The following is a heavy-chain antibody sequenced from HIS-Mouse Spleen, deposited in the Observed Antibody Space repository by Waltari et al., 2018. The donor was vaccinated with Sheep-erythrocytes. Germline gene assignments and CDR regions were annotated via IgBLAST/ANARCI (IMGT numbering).Heavy chain of an antibody. D-gene: IGHD5-12*01. Sequence: VVQPGRSLRLSCAASGFTFSSYAMHWVRQAPGKGLEWVAVISYDGSNKYYADSVKGRFTISRDNSKNTLYLQMNSLRAEDTAVYYCARDGGRWLQLDYWGQGTLVTVSS. V-gene: IGHV3-30-3*01. CDR3: ARDGGRWLQLDY. CDR1: GFTFSSYA. J-gene: IGHJ4*02. CDR2: ISYDGSNK.